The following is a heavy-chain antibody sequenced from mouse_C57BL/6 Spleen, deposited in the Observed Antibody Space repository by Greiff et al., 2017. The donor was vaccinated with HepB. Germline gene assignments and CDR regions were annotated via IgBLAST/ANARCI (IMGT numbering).Heavy chain of an antibody. CDR3: ARGNWDGFAY. Sequence: VQLQQSGPELVKPGASVKIPCKASGYTFTDYNMDWVKQSHGKSLEWIGDINPNNGGTIYNQKFKGKATLTVDKSSRTAYMELRSLTSEDTAVYYCARGNWDGFAYWGQGTLVTVSA. CDR2: INPNNGGT. V-gene: IGHV1-18*01. J-gene: IGHJ3*01. D-gene: IGHD4-1*01. CDR1: GYTFTDYN.